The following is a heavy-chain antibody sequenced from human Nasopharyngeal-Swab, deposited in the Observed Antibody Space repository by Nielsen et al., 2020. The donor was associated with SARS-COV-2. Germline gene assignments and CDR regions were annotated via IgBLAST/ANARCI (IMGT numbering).Heavy chain of an antibody. D-gene: IGHD3-10*01. CDR1: GGTFSSYA. V-gene: IGHV1-69*13. J-gene: IGHJ2*01. CDR2: IIPIFGTA. Sequence: SVQVSCKASGGTFSSYAISWVRQAPGQGLEWMGGIIPIFGTANYAQKFQGRVTITADESTSTAYMELSSLRSEDTAVYYCARITMVRGVIIYWYFDLWGRGTLVTVSS. CDR3: ARITMVRGVIIYWYFDL.